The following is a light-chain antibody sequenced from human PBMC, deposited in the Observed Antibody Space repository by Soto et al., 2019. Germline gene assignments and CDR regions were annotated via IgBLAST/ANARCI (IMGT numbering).Light chain of an antibody. CDR2: LGS. J-gene: IGKJ2*01. CDR3: MQSLQTPYT. CDR1: QSLLHSNGYNY. V-gene: IGKV2-28*01. Sequence: DIVMTQSPLSLPVTPGEPASISCRSSQSLLHSNGYNYLDWYLQKPGQSPQLLIYLGSNRASGVTDRFSGSGSGKEFTLKISRAEAEDVGVYYCMQSLQTPYTFGQGTKLEIK.